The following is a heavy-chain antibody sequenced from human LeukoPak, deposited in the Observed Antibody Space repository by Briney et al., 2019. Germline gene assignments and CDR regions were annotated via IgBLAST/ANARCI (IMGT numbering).Heavy chain of an antibody. CDR1: GYPFTTYF. V-gene: IGHV1-18*01. Sequence: GASVKVSCKASGYPFTTYFISWVRPAPGQGLEWMGWISAYNGNTNYAQPLQGRVTMTTDTSTSTAYMELRSLRSDDTAVYYCARKSGGYDSYMDVWGKGTTVTVSS. D-gene: IGHD5-12*01. J-gene: IGHJ6*03. CDR2: ISAYNGNT. CDR3: ARKSGGYDSYMDV.